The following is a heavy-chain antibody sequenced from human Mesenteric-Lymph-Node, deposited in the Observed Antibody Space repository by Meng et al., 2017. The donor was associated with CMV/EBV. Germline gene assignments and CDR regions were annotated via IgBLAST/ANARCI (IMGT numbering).Heavy chain of an antibody. CDR2: INIVEDKT. CDR1: GYTFSSYA. CDR3: ARTNNWGFDY. V-gene: IGHV1-3*04. Sequence: QVQLVQSGAEVKKPGASATVSCKASGYTFSSYAMHWVRQASGQRLEWMGWINIVEDKTKTSQNFQGRVTLTRDTSANTAYMELSSLRSDDTAVYYCARTNNWGFDYWGQGTLVTVSS. D-gene: IGHD3-16*01. J-gene: IGHJ4*02.